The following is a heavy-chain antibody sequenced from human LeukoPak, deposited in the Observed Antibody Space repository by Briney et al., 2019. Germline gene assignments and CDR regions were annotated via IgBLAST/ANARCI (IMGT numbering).Heavy chain of an antibody. D-gene: IGHD3-16*02. CDR2: ISSSGSTI. CDR3: ARGGGYYDYIWGSYPQDY. V-gene: IGHV3-48*02. Sequence: GGSLRLSCAASGFTFSSYSMNWVRQAPGKGLEWVSYISSSGSTIYYADPVKRRFTISKDNAKNTLYLQTNRLRDEDTDVYYCARGGGYYDYIWGSYPQDYWGQGTLVTVSS. J-gene: IGHJ4*02. CDR1: GFTFSSYS.